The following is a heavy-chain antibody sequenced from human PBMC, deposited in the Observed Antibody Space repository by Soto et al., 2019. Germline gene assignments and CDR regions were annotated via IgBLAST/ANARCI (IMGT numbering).Heavy chain of an antibody. CDR1: GFTFSSYA. D-gene: IGHD2-2*01. Sequence: GGSLRLSCAASGFTFSSYAMSWVRQAPGKGLEWVSAISGSGGSTYYADSVKGRFTISRDNSKNTLYLQMNSLRAEDTAVYYCAKDRGIVLVPAAYFDPWGQGTLVTVSS. CDR2: ISGSGGST. J-gene: IGHJ5*02. V-gene: IGHV3-23*01. CDR3: AKDRGIVLVPAAYFDP.